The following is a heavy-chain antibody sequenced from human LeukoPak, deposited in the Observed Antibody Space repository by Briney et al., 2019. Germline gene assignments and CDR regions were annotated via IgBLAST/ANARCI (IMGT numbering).Heavy chain of an antibody. CDR2: INHSGST. CDR1: GGSFSGYY. J-gene: IGHJ4*02. V-gene: IGHV4-34*01. D-gene: IGHD3-16*02. CDR3: ARGRMIARYDYVWGSYRYSPFDY. Sequence: RASETLSLTCAVYGGSFSGYYWSWIRQPPGKGLEWIGEINHSGSTNYNPSLKSRVTISVDTSKNQFSLKLSSVTAADTAVYYCARGRMIARYDYVWGSYRYSPFDYWGQGTLVTVSS.